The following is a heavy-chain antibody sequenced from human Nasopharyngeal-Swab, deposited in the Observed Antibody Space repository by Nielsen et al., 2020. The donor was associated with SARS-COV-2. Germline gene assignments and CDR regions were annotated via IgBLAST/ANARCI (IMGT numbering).Heavy chain of an antibody. Sequence: SGPTLVKPTQTLTLTCTFSGFSLSTSAVGVGWIRQPPGKALEWLALIYWDDDKRYSPSLNSRLTITKDTSKNQVVLTMTNMDPVDTATYYCAHRGIAVASGWFDPWGQGTLVTVSS. CDR2: IYWDDDK. D-gene: IGHD6-19*01. V-gene: IGHV2-5*02. J-gene: IGHJ5*02. CDR1: GFSLSTSAVG. CDR3: AHRGIAVASGWFDP.